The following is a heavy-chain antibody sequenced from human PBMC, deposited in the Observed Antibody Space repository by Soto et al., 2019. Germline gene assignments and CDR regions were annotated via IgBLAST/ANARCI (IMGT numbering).Heavy chain of an antibody. V-gene: IGHV3-23*01. CDR2: IGGDGGDT. D-gene: IGHD3-16*01. J-gene: IGHJ4*02. CDR1: GFIFRNYA. Sequence: EVQLLESGGDWVQPGRSLRLSCTASGFIFRNYAMTWVRQAPGKGLEWVSSIGGDGGDTYNAGSVEGRFTISRDNSKNTLYLQMNSLRAEDTAIYYCVKDGEAYNGVWDYFDHWGQGTLITVSS. CDR3: VKDGEAYNGVWDYFDH.